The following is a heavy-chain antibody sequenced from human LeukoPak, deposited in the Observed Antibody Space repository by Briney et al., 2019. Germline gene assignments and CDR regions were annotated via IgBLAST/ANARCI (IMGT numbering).Heavy chain of an antibody. V-gene: IGHV3-30*18. J-gene: IGHJ4*02. D-gene: IGHD4-17*01. CDR2: ISYEGNNK. CDR1: GFTFSNYY. CDR3: AKSVTSVTTASLDY. Sequence: GGSLTLSCAAAGFTFSNYYMHWVRQAPGKALEWVAVISYEGNNKHYADSVKGRFTISRDNPTDTLYVQMNSLRAEDTAVYYCAKSVTSVTTASLDYWGQGTLVTVSS.